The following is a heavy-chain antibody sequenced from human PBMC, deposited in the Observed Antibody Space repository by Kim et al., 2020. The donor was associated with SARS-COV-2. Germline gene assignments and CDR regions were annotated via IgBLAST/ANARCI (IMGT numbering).Heavy chain of an antibody. Sequence: SETLSLTCTVSGGSISSYYWSWIRQPPGKGLEWIGYIYYSGSTNYNPSLKSRVTISVDTSKNQFSLKLSSVTAADTAVYYCARHSQVRGVINRNYYYYYGMDVWGQGTTVTVSS. CDR2: IYYSGST. CDR3: ARHSQVRGVINRNYYYYYGMDV. V-gene: IGHV4-59*08. J-gene: IGHJ6*02. D-gene: IGHD3-10*01. CDR1: GGSISSYY.